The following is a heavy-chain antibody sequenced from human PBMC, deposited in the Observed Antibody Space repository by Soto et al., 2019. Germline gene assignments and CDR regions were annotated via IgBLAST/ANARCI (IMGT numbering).Heavy chain of an antibody. CDR3: ALAYYDSSATYYYYYGMDV. V-gene: IGHV3-30-3*01. CDR2: ISYDGSNK. D-gene: IGHD3-22*01. Sequence: GGSLRLSCAASGFTFSSYAMHWVRQAPGKGLEWVAVISYDGSNKYYADSVKGRFTISRDNSKNTLYLQMNSLRAEDTAVYYCALAYYDSSATYYYYYGMDVWGQGTTVTVSS. J-gene: IGHJ6*02. CDR1: GFTFSSYA.